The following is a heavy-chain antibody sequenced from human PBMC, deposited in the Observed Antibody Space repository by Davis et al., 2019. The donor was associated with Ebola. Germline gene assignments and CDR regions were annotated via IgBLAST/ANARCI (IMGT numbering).Heavy chain of an antibody. J-gene: IGHJ4*02. Sequence: PGGSLRLSCAASGFTFSSYAMSWVRQAPGKGLEWVSAISGSGGSTYYADSVKGRFTISRDNSKNTLYLQMNSLRAEDTAVYYCAKDGAYYYDSSGFEIFDYWGQGTLVTVSS. D-gene: IGHD3-22*01. CDR3: AKDGAYYYDSSGFEIFDY. CDR1: GFTFSSYA. CDR2: ISGSGGST. V-gene: IGHV3-23*01.